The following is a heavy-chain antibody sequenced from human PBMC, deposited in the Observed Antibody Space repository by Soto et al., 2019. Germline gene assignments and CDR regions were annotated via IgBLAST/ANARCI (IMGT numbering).Heavy chain of an antibody. CDR1: GFTFSSYW. V-gene: IGHV3-7*01. J-gene: IGHJ3*02. CDR2: MKQDGSEE. CDR3: ARDGYSAGFAI. D-gene: IGHD5-18*01. Sequence: EVPLVESGGGLVQPGGSLRLSCAASGFTFSSYWMSWVRQAPGKGLEWVGNMKQDGSEEYYVDSVKGRCTISRDNAKSSLYLQLTSPGAQDTAVYYCARDGYSAGFAIWGRGTMVTVSS.